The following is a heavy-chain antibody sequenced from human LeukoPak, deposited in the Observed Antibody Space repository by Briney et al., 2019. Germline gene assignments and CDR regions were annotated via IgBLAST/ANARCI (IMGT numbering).Heavy chain of an antibody. Sequence: GGSLRLSCAASGFSFSGYSMNWVRQAPGKGLEWDSSISSRSTYIYYADSLNGRFTISRDNAKNSLHLQMKGLRVEDTAVYYCARGAFDYPGRDYFDYWGQGTQVTVSS. CDR2: ISSRSTYI. CDR3: ARGAFDYPGRDYFDY. J-gene: IGHJ4*02. V-gene: IGHV3-21*06. CDR1: GFSFSGYS. D-gene: IGHD3-9*01.